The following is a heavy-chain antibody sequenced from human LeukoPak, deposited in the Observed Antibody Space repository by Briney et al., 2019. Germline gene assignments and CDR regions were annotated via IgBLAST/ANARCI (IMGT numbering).Heavy chain of an antibody. CDR3: ARVSPNVVVPAQGRIAAAPAGYHMDV. CDR1: GGTFSSYA. D-gene: IGHD2-2*01. CDR2: IIPIFGTA. J-gene: IGHJ6*03. V-gene: IGHV1-69*05. Sequence: SVKVSCKASGGTFSSYAISWVRQAPGQGLEWMGGIIPIFGTANYAQKFQGRVTITTDESTSTAYMELSSLRSEDTAVYYCARVSPNVVVPAQGRIAAAPAGYHMDVWGKGTTVTVSS.